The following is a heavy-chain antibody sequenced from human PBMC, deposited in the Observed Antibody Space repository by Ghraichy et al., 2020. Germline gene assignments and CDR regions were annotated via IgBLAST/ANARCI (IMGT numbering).Heavy chain of an antibody. D-gene: IGHD3-10*01. J-gene: IGHJ4*02. CDR3: AGEGSGRYRTLDN. CDR1: GGSVSSASYY. CDR2: IYYIGTT. V-gene: IGHV4-61*01. Sequence: SETLSLTCTVSGGSVSSASYYWSWIRQSPGQGLEWIGYIYYIGTTNYNASLKSRVTMSIDTSKNQFSLKLSSVTAADTAVYYCAGEGSGRYRTLDNWGQGTLVIVPS.